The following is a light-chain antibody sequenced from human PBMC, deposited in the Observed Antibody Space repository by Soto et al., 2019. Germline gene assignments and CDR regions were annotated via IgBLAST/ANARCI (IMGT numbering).Light chain of an antibody. CDR3: QQYGSSPSLT. V-gene: IGKV3-20*01. J-gene: IGKJ1*01. CDR1: QSVSSSY. Sequence: EIVLTQSPATLSLSPGERATLSCRASQSVSSSYLAWYQQKPGQAPRLLIYGASSRATVIPDRFSGSGSGTDFTLTISRLEPEDFAVYYCQQYGSSPSLTFGQGTKVDIK. CDR2: GAS.